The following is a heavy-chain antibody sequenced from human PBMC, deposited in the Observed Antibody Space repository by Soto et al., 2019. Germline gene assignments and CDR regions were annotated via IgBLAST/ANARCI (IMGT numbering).Heavy chain of an antibody. D-gene: IGHD3-16*01. CDR2: IKQDGTEK. CDR1: GFSIGDYG. CDR3: ARTAVVVVHDNVEH. Sequence: PGGSLRLSGAASGFSIGDYGMSWVRQAPGKGLEWVANIKQDGTEKYYVASVKGRFTISKDRAKNSLYLQINILIVEDTAVDYCARTAVVVVHDNVEHWGQGTLVTVSS. J-gene: IGHJ1*01. V-gene: IGHV3-7*01.